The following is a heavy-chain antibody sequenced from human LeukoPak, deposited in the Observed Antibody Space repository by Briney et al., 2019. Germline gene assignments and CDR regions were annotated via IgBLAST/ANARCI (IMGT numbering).Heavy chain of an antibody. V-gene: IGHV3-64*01. Sequence: GGSLRLSCAASGFTFSSYAMHWVRQAPGKGLEYVSAISSNGGSTYYANSVKGRFTISRDNSKNTLYLQMGSLRAEDMAVYYCARDGSYSGSYYYYYYMDAWGKGTTVTVSS. CDR1: GFTFSSYA. J-gene: IGHJ6*03. D-gene: IGHD1-26*01. CDR3: ARDGSYSGSYYYYYYMDA. CDR2: ISSNGGST.